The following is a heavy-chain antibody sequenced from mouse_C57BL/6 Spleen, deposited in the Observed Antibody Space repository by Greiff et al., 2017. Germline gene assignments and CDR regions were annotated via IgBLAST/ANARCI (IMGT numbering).Heavy chain of an antibody. CDR3: ARRTYDYSWFAY. V-gene: IGHV1-80*01. CDR1: GYAFSSYW. CDR2: IYPGDGDT. J-gene: IGHJ3*01. Sequence: QVHVKQSGAELVKPGASVKISCKASGYAFSSYWMNWVKQRPGKGLEWIGQIYPGDGDTNYNGKFKGKATLTADKSSSTAYMQLSSLTSEDSAVYFCARRTYDYSWFAYWGQGTLVTVSA. D-gene: IGHD2-4*01.